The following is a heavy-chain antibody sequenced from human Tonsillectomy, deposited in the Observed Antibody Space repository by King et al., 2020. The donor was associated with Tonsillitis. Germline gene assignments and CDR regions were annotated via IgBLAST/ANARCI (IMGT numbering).Heavy chain of an antibody. CDR1: GYTFIRYG. CDR2: ISSSNGNT. Sequence: QLVQSGTEVKKPGASVRVSCKTSGYTFIRYGVTWVRQAPGQGLEWMGWISSSNGNTNYAQKFQGRVTMTPDTSTSTAFLELRSLRSDDTAKDYCARDWLPFAAPGTSGFGPWGQGTLVTVSS. V-gene: IGHV1-18*01. J-gene: IGHJ5*02. CDR3: ARDWLPFAAPGTSGFGP. D-gene: IGHD6-13*01.